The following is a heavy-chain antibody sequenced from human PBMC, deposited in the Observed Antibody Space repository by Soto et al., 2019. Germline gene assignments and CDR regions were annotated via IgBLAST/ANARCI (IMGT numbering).Heavy chain of an antibody. CDR2: IYYSGST. Sequence: SETLSLTCTVSGGSISSSSYYWGWIRQPPGKGLEWIGSIYYSGSTYYNPSLKSRVTISVDTSKNQFSLKLSSVTAADTAAYYCARLLRHNYYGMDVWGQGTTVTVSS. J-gene: IGHJ6*02. V-gene: IGHV4-39*01. CDR3: ARLLRHNYYGMDV. D-gene: IGHD5-12*01. CDR1: GGSISSSSYY.